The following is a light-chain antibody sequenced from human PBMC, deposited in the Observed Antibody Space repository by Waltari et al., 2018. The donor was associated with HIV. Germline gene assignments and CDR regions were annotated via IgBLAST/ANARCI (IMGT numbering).Light chain of an antibody. CDR2: TNN. CDR1: SSNIGRNY. CDR3: AAWDDSLNGVL. V-gene: IGLV1-47*01. J-gene: IGLJ2*01. Sequence: QSVLTQPPSASGTPGQRVTISCSGSSSNIGRNYVYWYQQLPGTAPKLLIYTNNQRPSGVPDRFSGSKSGTSASLAISGLQSEDEADYYCAAWDDSLNGVLFGGGTKLTVL.